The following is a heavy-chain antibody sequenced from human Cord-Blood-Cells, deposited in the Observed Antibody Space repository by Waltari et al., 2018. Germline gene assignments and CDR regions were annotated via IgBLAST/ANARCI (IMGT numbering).Heavy chain of an antibody. CDR1: GYTFTSYD. J-gene: IGHJ5*02. D-gene: IGHD2-2*01. CDR3: ARGGDCSSTSCYWFDP. CDR2: MNPNSGNT. V-gene: IGHV1-8*03. Sequence: VQLVQSGAEVKKPGASVKVSCKASGYTFTSYDINWVRQATGQGLEWMGWMNPNSGNTGCAQKFQGRVTSTRNTSISTAYMELGSLRSEDTAVYYCARGGDCSSTSCYWFDPWGQGTLVTVSS.